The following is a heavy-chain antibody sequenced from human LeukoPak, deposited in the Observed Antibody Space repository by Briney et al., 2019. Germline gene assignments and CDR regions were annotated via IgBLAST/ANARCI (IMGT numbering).Heavy chain of an antibody. J-gene: IGHJ4*02. D-gene: IGHD6-13*01. CDR2: IYPGDSDT. V-gene: IGHV5-51*01. CDR1: GYNFPTYW. CDR3: ARRDSSSWSWGY. Sequence: PGESLKISCKGSGYNFPTYWIGWVRQMPGKGMEWMGIIYPGDSDTRYSPSFQGQVTISADKSITTAYLQWSSLRSSDTAMYYCARRDSSSWSWGYWGQGTLVTVSS.